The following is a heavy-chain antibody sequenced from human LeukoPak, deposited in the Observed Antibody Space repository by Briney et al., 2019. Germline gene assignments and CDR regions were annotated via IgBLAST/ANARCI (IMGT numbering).Heavy chain of an antibody. D-gene: IGHD6-13*01. CDR2: IRYDGSNK. V-gene: IGHV3-30*02. J-gene: IGHJ6*03. Sequence: GGSLRLSCAASGFTFSSYGMHWVRQAPGKGLEWVAFIRYDGSNKYYADSVKGRFTISRDNAKSSLYLQMNSLRAEDTAVYYCARGAGIAAAGYYYMDVWGKGTTVTVSS. CDR3: ARGAGIAAAGYYYMDV. CDR1: GFTFSSYG.